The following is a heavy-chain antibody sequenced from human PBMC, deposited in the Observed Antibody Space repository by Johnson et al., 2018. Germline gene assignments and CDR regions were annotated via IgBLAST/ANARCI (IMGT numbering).Heavy chain of an antibody. Sequence: VQLVQSGGGLVKPGESXRLSCAASGFMFSSYSMNWVRQTPGKGLEWVSCISSTSSYVYYADSVKGRFTISRDNANKPRFLQLSSLRADDTAFYYCARGPAGRDGYNWDAFDIWGQGTMVTVSS. J-gene: IGHJ3*02. V-gene: IGHV3-21*01. CDR2: ISSTSSYV. CDR1: GFMFSSYS. D-gene: IGHD5-24*01. CDR3: ARGPAGRDGYNWDAFDI.